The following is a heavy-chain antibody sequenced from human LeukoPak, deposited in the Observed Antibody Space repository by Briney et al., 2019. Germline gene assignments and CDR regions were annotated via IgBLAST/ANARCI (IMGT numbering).Heavy chain of an antibody. J-gene: IGHJ2*01. CDR3: ARGYSSGWGLYCYFDL. Sequence: SETLSLTCTVSGGSVSSGSYYWSWIRQPPGKGLEWIGYIYYSGSTNYNPALKSRVTISVDTSKNQFSLKLSSVTAADTAVYYCARGYSSGWGLYCYFDLWGRGTLVTVSS. CDR1: GGSVSSGSYY. D-gene: IGHD6-19*01. CDR2: IYYSGST. V-gene: IGHV4-61*01.